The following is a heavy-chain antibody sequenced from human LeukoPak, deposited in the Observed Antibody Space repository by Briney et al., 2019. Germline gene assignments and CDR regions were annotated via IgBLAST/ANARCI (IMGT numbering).Heavy chain of an antibody. CDR1: GFDFSSYA. Sequence: PGGSLRLSCAASGFDFSSYAMTWVRQAPGKGLEWLSTISGTGGFTYYADSVQGRVTISRDNSKNTLDLQMHSLRAEDTALYYCAKALLSSAARYFDSWGQGTLVTVS. CDR2: ISGTGGFT. V-gene: IGHV3-23*01. CDR3: AKALLSSAARYFDS. J-gene: IGHJ4*02. D-gene: IGHD6-6*01.